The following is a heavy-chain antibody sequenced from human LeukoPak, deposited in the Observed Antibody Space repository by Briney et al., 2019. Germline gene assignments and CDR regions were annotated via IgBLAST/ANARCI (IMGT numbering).Heavy chain of an antibody. CDR1: GYTFTGYY. CDR2: INPNSGGT. Sequence: ASVKVSCKASGYTFTGYYMHWVRQAPGQGLEWMGWINPNSGGTNYAQKFQGRVTMTRDTSISTAYMELSRLRSDDTAVYYCARLSFCGGDCYPGSLGAFDIWGQGTMLTVSS. D-gene: IGHD2-21*02. CDR3: ARLSFCGGDCYPGSLGAFDI. J-gene: IGHJ3*02. V-gene: IGHV1-2*02.